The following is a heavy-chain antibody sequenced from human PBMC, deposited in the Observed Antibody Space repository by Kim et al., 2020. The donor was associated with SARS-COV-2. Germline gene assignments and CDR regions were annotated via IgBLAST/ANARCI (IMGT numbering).Heavy chain of an antibody. Sequence: GGSLRLSCAASGFTFSSYGMHWVRQAPGKGLEWVAVISYDGSNKYYADSVKGRFTISRDNSKNTLYLQMNSLRAEDTAVYYCAKAHHYYDSSGYFAPFDYWGQGTLVTVSS. V-gene: IGHV3-30*18. D-gene: IGHD3-22*01. CDR3: AKAHHYYDSSGYFAPFDY. J-gene: IGHJ4*02. CDR1: GFTFSSYG. CDR2: ISYDGSNK.